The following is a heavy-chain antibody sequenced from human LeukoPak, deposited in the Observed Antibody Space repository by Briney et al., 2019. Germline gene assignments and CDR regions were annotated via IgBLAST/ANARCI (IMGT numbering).Heavy chain of an antibody. CDR1: GGSLSSYY. V-gene: IGHV4-4*07. CDR3: ARDHEDIVATIWGEGLNI. D-gene: IGHD5-12*01. Sequence: PSETLSLTCTVSGGSLSSYYWSWIRQPAGKGLEWIGHIYTSGSTKYNPSLKGRVTMSVDTSKNQFSLNLSSVTAADTAVYYCARDHEDIVATIWGEGLNIWGQGTVVTVSS. J-gene: IGHJ3*02. CDR2: IYTSGST.